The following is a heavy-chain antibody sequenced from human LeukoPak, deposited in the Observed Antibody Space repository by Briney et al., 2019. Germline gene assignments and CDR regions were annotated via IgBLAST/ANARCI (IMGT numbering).Heavy chain of an antibody. J-gene: IGHJ6*02. CDR3: ARAPGDYDSSGYYLGYYYYYGMDV. CDR1: GYTFTSYA. CDR2: INAGNGNT. V-gene: IGHV1-3*01. D-gene: IGHD3-22*01. Sequence: ASVKVSCKASGYTFTSYAMHWVRQAPGQRLEWMGWINAGNGNTKYSQKFQGRVTITRDTSASIAYMELSSLRSEDTAVYYCARAPGDYDSSGYYLGYYYYYGMDVWGQGTTVTVSS.